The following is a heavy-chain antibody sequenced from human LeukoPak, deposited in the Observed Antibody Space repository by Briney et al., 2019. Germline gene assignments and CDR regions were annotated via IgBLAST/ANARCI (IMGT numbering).Heavy chain of an antibody. J-gene: IGHJ4*02. D-gene: IGHD6-19*01. CDR3: AKGSSSGWPYYFDQ. V-gene: IGHV3-23*01. CDR2: INGGGTVT. Sequence: PGGSLRLSCAASGFTFSSYAMAWVRQAPGKGLDWLSAINGGGTVTYNADSVKGRFTISRDNPKNTLYLQMNSLRVEDTAVYYCAKGSSSGWPYYFDQWGQGTLVTVSS. CDR1: GFTFSSYA.